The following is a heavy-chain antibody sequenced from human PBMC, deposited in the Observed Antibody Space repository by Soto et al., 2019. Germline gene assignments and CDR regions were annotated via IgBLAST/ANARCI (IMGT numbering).Heavy chain of an antibody. Sequence: GGSLRLSCAASGFTFSTYAMGWVRQAPGKGLECVSGISNTGGSTYYADSVRGQFTISRDDSKNSLYLQMNSLRAEDTAVYYCAREEGLLNWFDPWGQGTLVTVSS. CDR1: GFTFSTYA. D-gene: IGHD1-26*01. J-gene: IGHJ5*02. CDR3: AREEGLLNWFDP. CDR2: ISNTGGST. V-gene: IGHV3-23*01.